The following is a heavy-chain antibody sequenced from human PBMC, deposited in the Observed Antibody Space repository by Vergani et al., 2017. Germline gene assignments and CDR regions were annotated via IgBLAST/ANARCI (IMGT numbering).Heavy chain of an antibody. CDR2: INHSGST. Sequence: QVQLQQWGAGLLKPSETLSLTCAVYGGSFSGYYWSWIRQPPGKGLEWIGEINHSGSTNYNPSLKSRVTISVDTSKNQFSRKLSSVTAADTAVYYFARGRLAVSSSWYNRPLLRPGYDYWGQGTLVTVSS. J-gene: IGHJ4*02. D-gene: IGHD6-13*01. CDR1: GGSFSGYY. CDR3: ARGRLAVSSSWYNRPLLRPGYDY. V-gene: IGHV4-34*01.